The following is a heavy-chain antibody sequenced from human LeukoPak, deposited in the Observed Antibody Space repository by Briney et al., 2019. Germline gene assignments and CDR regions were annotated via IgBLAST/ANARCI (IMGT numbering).Heavy chain of an antibody. J-gene: IGHJ4*02. D-gene: IGHD3-22*01. CDR1: GGTFSSYA. V-gene: IGHV1-69*13. CDR2: IIPIFGTA. Sequence: SVKVSCKASGGTFSSYAISWVRQAPGQGRESMGGIIPIFGTANYAQKFQGRVTITADESTSTAYMELSSLRSEDTAVYYCAREKSYYDSSGYCDYWGQGTLVTVSS. CDR3: AREKSYYDSSGYCDY.